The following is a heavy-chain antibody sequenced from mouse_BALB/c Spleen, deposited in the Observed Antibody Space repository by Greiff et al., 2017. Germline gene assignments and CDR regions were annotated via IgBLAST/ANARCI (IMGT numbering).Heavy chain of an antibody. V-gene: IGHV1S81*02. CDR2: INPSNGGT. J-gene: IGHJ2*01. CDR3: TRSRYFDY. CDR1: GYTFTSYY. Sequence: QVQLQQSGADLVKPGASVKLSCKASGYTFTSYYMYWVKQRPGQGLEWIGEINPSNGGTNFNEKLKSKATLTVDKSSSTAYMQLSSLASEDSAVYYCTRSRYFDYWGQGTTLTVSS.